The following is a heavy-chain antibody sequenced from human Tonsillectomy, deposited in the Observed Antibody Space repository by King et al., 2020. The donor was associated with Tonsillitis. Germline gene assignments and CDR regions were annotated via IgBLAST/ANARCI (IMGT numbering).Heavy chain of an antibody. D-gene: IGHD3-16*01. CDR2: ISYDGDNK. Sequence: VQLVESGGGVVQPGRSLRLSCAASGFTFSSYAMHWVRQAPGKGLEWVSVISYDGDNKYYADSVKGRFTISRDNSKNTLYLQMNSLRVEDTAVYYCVRGSSRGWGGGCDYWGQGTLVTVSS. J-gene: IGHJ4*02. CDR3: VRGSSRGWGGGCDY. CDR1: GFTFSSYA. V-gene: IGHV3-30*04.